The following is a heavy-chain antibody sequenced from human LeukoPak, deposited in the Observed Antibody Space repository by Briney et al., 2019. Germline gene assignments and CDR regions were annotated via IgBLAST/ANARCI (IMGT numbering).Heavy chain of an antibody. CDR2: IPYDGSNK. D-gene: IGHD2-2*03. CDR1: GFTFSSYG. Sequence: GGSLRLSCAASGFTFSSYGMHWVRQAPGKGLEWVAVIPYDGSNKYYADSVKGRFTISRDNSKNTLYLQMNSLRAEDTAVYYCAKDLDIVVVPAATNYYYYGMDVWGQGTTVTVSS. V-gene: IGHV3-30*18. J-gene: IGHJ6*02. CDR3: AKDLDIVVVPAATNYYYYGMDV.